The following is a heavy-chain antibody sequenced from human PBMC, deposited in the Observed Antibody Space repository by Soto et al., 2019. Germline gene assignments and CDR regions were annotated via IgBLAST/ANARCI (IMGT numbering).Heavy chain of an antibody. D-gene: IGHD2-8*01. CDR1: GYTFTSYD. J-gene: IGHJ4*02. Sequence: QVQLVQSGAEVKKPGASVKVSCKASGYTFTSYDINWVRQATGQGLEWMGWMNPNSGNTGYAQKFQGRVTMTRNTSIRTAYMELSSRRSETTAAYYCARGYRISASTTGVYALGYWGQGTLVTASS. CDR3: ARGYRISASTTGVYALGY. V-gene: IGHV1-8*01. CDR2: MNPNSGNT.